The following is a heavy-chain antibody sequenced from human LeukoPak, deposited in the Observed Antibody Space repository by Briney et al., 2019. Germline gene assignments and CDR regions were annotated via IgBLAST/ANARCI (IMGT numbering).Heavy chain of an antibody. CDR1: GYTFTSYG. D-gene: IGHD6-13*01. V-gene: IGHV1-18*01. CDR2: ISAYNGYT. J-gene: IGHJ4*02. CDR3: ARDRPWYSSNWYIQNFDY. Sequence: GASVKVSCKASGYTFTSYGISWVRQAPGQGLEWMGWISAYNGYTNYGQNLKGRVTMTTDRSTSTAYMELRSLRSDDTAVYYCARDRPWYSSNWYIQNFDYWGQGTLVTVSS.